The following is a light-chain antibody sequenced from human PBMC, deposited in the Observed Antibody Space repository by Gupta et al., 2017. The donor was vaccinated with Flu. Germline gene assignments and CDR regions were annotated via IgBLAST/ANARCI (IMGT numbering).Light chain of an antibody. CDR1: QSVSSN. V-gene: IGKV3-15*01. CDR3: QQYNNWPGT. Sequence: EIVMTQSPATLSVSPGERATLSCRASQSVSSNLAWYQQKPGQAPRLLIYGASTRATGIPARFSGSGSGTEFTLTISSLQSEDFAVYYCQQYNNWPGTFGQGTKGNQT. J-gene: IGKJ1*01. CDR2: GAS.